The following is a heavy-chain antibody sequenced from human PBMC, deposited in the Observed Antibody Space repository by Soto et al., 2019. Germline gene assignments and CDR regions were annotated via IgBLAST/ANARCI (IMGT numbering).Heavy chain of an antibody. Sequence: SVKVSCKASGFTFTSSAVQWVRQARGQRLEWIGWIVVGSGNTNYAQKFQERVTITRDMSTSTAYMELSSLRSEDTAVYYCAAGYCISTSCPPPPYYYYGMDVWGQGTTVTVSS. CDR2: IVVGSGNT. CDR3: AAGYCISTSCPPPPYYYYGMDV. D-gene: IGHD2-2*01. CDR1: GFTFTSSA. V-gene: IGHV1-58*01. J-gene: IGHJ6*02.